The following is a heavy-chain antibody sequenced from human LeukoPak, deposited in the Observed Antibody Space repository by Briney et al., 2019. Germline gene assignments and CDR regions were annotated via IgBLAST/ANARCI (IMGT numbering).Heavy chain of an antibody. J-gene: IGHJ4*02. Sequence: SETLSLTCTVSGGSISSYYWSWIRQPPGKGLEGIGYIHYSGSTNYNPSLKSRVTISVDTSKNQFSLKLSSVTAADTAVYYCARLGWYFDYWGQGTLVTVSS. CDR2: IHYSGST. CDR1: GGSISSYY. V-gene: IGHV4-59*08. D-gene: IGHD6-19*01. CDR3: ARLGWYFDY.